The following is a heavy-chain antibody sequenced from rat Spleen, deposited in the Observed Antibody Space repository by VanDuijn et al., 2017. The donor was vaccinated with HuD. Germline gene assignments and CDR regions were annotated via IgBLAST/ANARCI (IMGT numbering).Heavy chain of an antibody. D-gene: IGHD1-7*01. V-gene: IGHV5-31*01. CDR1: GFTFNNYW. CDR3: ARGADTMGTQDFDY. J-gene: IGHJ2*01. Sequence: EVQLVESGGGLVQPGRSLKLSCVASGFTFNNYWMTWIRQAPGKGLEWVATITHSTSTTYYPDSVKGRFTISRDDAKSALYLQMNSLRSEDTATYYCARGADTMGTQDFDYWGQGVMVTVSS. CDR2: ITHSTSTT.